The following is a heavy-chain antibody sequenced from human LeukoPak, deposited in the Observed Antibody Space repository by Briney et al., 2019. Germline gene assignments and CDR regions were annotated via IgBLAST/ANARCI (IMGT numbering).Heavy chain of an antibody. Sequence: GGSLRLSCAASGFTFSTYWMNWVRQAPGKGLEGVANIRQDGSEQSFVDSVKGRFTISRDNAKNSLYLQMHSLRAEDTAVYYCAGSNSLDYYYGMDVWGQGTTVTVSS. J-gene: IGHJ6*02. CDR2: IRQDGSEQ. D-gene: IGHD4-11*01. CDR1: GFTFSTYW. V-gene: IGHV3-7*01. CDR3: AGSNSLDYYYGMDV.